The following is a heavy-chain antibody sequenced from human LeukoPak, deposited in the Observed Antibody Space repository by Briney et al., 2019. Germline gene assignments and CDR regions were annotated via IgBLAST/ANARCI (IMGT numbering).Heavy chain of an antibody. CDR2: IRQDGKEL. CDR3: ARDKVSGPTLLDY. D-gene: IGHD5/OR15-5a*01. CDR1: GFTFSNYW. Sequence: GGSLRLSCAASGFTFSNYWLSWVRQVPGKGPEWVANIRQDGKELYYVDSVKGRFTISRDNAKNSLYLQMDSLRVDDTAVYYCARDKVSGPTLLDYWGQGTLVTVSS. J-gene: IGHJ4*02. V-gene: IGHV3-7*01.